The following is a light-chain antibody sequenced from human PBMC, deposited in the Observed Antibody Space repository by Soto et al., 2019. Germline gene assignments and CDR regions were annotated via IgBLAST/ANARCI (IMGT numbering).Light chain of an antibody. CDR1: QSISSY. V-gene: IGKV1-39*01. Sequence: DIQMTQSQSSLSASVVDRVTITCRASQSISSYLNWYQQKPGKAPKLLIYAASSLQSGVPSRFSGSGSGTEFTLTISSLQPDDFATYYCQQYNTYRAFGQGTKVDIK. J-gene: IGKJ1*01. CDR2: AAS. CDR3: QQYNTYRA.